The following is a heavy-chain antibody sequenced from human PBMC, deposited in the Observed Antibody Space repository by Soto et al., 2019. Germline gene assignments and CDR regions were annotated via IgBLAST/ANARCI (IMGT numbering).Heavy chain of an antibody. D-gene: IGHD3-22*01. CDR2: ISAYNGNT. J-gene: IGHJ4*02. Sequence: ASVKVSFKASGYTFTSYGISWVRQAPGQGLEWMGWISAYNGNTNYAQKLQGRVTMTTDTSTSTAYMELRSLRSDDTAVYYCAREYYYDSSGYYYIPFDYWGQGTLVTVSS. CDR1: GYTFTSYG. V-gene: IGHV1-18*01. CDR3: AREYYYDSSGYYYIPFDY.